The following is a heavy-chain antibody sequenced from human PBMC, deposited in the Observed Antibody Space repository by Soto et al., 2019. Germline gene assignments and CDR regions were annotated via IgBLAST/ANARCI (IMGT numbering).Heavy chain of an antibody. Sequence: QVQLVQAGAEVKKPVASVKVSCKASGYTFASYAISWMRQAPGQGLEWMGWISAYNGNTNYAQKLQGRVTMTTDTSTSTAYMELRSLRSDDTAVHCCARDPPPPDYWGQGTLVTVSS. J-gene: IGHJ4*02. V-gene: IGHV1-18*01. CDR3: ARDPPPPDY. CDR1: GYTFASYA. CDR2: ISAYNGNT.